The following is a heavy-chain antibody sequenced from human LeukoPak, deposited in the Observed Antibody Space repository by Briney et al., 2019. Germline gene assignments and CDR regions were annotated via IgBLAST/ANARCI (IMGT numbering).Heavy chain of an antibody. CDR2: IYYSGST. V-gene: IGHV4-30-4*01. D-gene: IGHD2-21*01. Sequence: PSQTLSLTCTVSGGSISSDDYYWRRIRQPPGKGLEWIGYIYYSGSTYYNPSLKSRITISLDTSKNQFALELGSVTAADTAVYYCARQASYRRDYFDYWGQGTLVTVSS. J-gene: IGHJ4*02. CDR1: GGSISSDDYY. CDR3: ARQASYRRDYFDY.